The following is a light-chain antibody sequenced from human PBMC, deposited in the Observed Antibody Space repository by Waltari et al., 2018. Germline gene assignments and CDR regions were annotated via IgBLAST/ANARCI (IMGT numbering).Light chain of an antibody. Sequence: EIVLTQSPGTLSLSPGERATLSCRASQSVSRTLAWYQQKPGQAPRLLIYDSSTRATGIADRFSGSGSGTDFSLTSSRLEPEDFAVYYCQKYGRLPATFGQGTKVEIK. CDR1: QSVSRT. V-gene: IGKV3-20*01. CDR2: DSS. J-gene: IGKJ1*01. CDR3: QKYGRLPAT.